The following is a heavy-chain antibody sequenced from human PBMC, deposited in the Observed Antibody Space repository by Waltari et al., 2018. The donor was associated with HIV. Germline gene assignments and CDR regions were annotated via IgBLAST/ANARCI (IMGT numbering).Heavy chain of an antibody. CDR1: GYSISSGSY. CDR2: IYHSGST. Sequence: QVQLQESGPGLVKPSEPLSLTCAVSGYSISSGSYWGWIRQPPGKGLEWIGSIYHSGSTYYNPSLKSRVTISVDTSKNQFSLKLSSVTAADTAVYYCARVYGYSGSYPGAPDDYWGQGTLVTVSS. CDR3: ARVYGYSGSYPGAPDDY. V-gene: IGHV4-38-2*01. J-gene: IGHJ4*02. D-gene: IGHD1-26*01.